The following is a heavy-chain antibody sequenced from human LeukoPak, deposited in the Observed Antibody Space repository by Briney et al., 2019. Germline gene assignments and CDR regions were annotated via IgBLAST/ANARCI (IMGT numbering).Heavy chain of an antibody. D-gene: IGHD3-22*01. CDR1: GGSISSYY. CDR2: IYYSGST. V-gene: IGHV4-59*01. CDR3: ARELTVVITHWFDP. Sequence: SETLSLTCTVSGGSISSYYWSWIRQPPGKGLEWIGYIYYSGSTNYNPSLKSRVTISVDTSKNQFSLKLSSVTAADTAVYYCARELTVVITHWFDPWGQGTLVTVSS. J-gene: IGHJ5*02.